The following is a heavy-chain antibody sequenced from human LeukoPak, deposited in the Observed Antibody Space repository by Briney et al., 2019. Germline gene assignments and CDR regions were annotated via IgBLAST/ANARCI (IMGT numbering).Heavy chain of an antibody. Sequence: PGGSLRLSCAASGFTFSSYAMHWVRQAPGKGLEWVAVISYDGSNKCYADSVKGRFTISRDNSKNTLYLQMNSLRAEDTAVYYCARVKSSYDYVWGSYRYTDFDYWGQGTLVTVSS. D-gene: IGHD3-16*02. J-gene: IGHJ4*02. V-gene: IGHV3-30-3*01. CDR3: ARVKSSYDYVWGSYRYTDFDY. CDR2: ISYDGSNK. CDR1: GFTFSSYA.